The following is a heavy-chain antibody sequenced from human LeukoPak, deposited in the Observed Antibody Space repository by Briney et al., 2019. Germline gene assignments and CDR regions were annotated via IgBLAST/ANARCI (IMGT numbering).Heavy chain of an antibody. D-gene: IGHD6-13*01. V-gene: IGHV3-23*01. J-gene: IGHJ4*02. CDR1: GFTFSSYA. Sequence: GGSLRLSCAASGFTFSSYAMSWVRQVPGKGLEWVSVISGSGDNTYYADSVKGRFTISRDNSKNTLYLQMNSLRAEDTAVYYCAKDSSSWFFDYWGQGTLVTVSS. CDR2: ISGSGDNT. CDR3: AKDSSSWFFDY.